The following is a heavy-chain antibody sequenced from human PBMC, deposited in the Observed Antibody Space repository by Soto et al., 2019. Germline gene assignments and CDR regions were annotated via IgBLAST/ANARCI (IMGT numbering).Heavy chain of an antibody. Sequence: SETLSLTCTVSGGSISSYYWSWIRQPPGKGLEWIGYIYYSGSTNYNPSLKSRVTISVDTSKNQFSLKLGSVTAADTAVYYCARYNIVLMVYASWFDPWGQGTLVTVSS. D-gene: IGHD2-8*01. CDR1: GGSISSYY. CDR2: IYYSGST. CDR3: ARYNIVLMVYASWFDP. J-gene: IGHJ5*02. V-gene: IGHV4-59*01.